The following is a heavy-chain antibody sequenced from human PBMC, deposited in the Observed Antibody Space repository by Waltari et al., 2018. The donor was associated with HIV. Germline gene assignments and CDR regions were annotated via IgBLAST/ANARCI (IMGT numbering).Heavy chain of an antibody. CDR2: INQDGGDK. D-gene: IGHD6-19*01. Sequence: EVQLVESGGGLVQSGGSLRLFWAACGFNFWGFWMSWVRQGPGKGLEWVANINQDGGDKYYVESVKGRFTISRDNAKNSLYLQMNSLRAEDTALYYCARDYASSVAGTGYWGQGTLVTVSS. CDR1: GFNFWGFW. V-gene: IGHV3-7*01. J-gene: IGHJ4*02. CDR3: ARDYASSVAGTGY.